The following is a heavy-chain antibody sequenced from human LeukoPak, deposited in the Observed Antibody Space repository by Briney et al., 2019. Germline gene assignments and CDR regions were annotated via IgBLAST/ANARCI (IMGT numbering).Heavy chain of an antibody. Sequence: PGGPLRLSCAASGFTFSTYAMNWVRQAPGKGLEWVSAISGGGGKTYYADSVKGRFTISRDNSKNTLYLQMNSLRAEDTAIYYCAKDPNYDDSMGPSGPWGQGTLVTVSS. D-gene: IGHD3-22*01. CDR1: GFTFSTYA. CDR2: ISGGGGKT. V-gene: IGHV3-23*01. CDR3: AKDPNYDDSMGPSGP. J-gene: IGHJ5*02.